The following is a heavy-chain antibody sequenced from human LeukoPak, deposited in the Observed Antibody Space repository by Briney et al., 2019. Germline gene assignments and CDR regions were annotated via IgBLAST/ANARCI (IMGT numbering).Heavy chain of an antibody. Sequence: SVKVSCKASGGTFSSYAISWVRQAPGQGLEWMGRIIPILGIANYAQKFQGRVTITADKSPSTAYMELSSLRSEDTAVYYCARDNYYGSGPPMGDWGQGTLVTVSS. CDR2: IIPILGIA. D-gene: IGHD3-10*01. J-gene: IGHJ4*02. CDR3: ARDNYYGSGPPMGD. V-gene: IGHV1-69*04. CDR1: GGTFSSYA.